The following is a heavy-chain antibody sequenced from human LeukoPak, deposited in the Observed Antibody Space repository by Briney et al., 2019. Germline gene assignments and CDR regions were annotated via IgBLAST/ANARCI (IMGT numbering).Heavy chain of an antibody. D-gene: IGHD2-2*01. J-gene: IGHJ4*02. CDR2: ISYDGSNK. CDR1: GFTFSSYG. V-gene: IGHV3-30*18. Sequence: GGSLRLSCAASGFTFSSYGMHWVRQAPGKGLEWVAVISYDGSNKYYADSVKGRFTISRDNSKNTLYLQMNSLRAEDTAVYYCAKASRPAGRTTSPAGYWGQGTLVTVSS. CDR3: AKASRPAGRTTSPAGY.